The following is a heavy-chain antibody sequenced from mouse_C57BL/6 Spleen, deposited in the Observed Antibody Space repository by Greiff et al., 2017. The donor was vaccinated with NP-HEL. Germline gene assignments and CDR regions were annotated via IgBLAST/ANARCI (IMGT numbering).Heavy chain of an antibody. CDR2: IYPSDSET. Sequence: QVQLQQPGAELVRPGSSVKLSCKASGYTFTSYWMDWVKQRPGQGLEWIGNIYPSDSETHYNQKFKDKATLTVDKSSSTAYMQLSSLTSEDSAVYYCARSVYGNPMDYWGQGTSVTVSS. V-gene: IGHV1-61*01. J-gene: IGHJ4*01. CDR3: ARSVYGNPMDY. D-gene: IGHD2-10*02. CDR1: GYTFTSYW.